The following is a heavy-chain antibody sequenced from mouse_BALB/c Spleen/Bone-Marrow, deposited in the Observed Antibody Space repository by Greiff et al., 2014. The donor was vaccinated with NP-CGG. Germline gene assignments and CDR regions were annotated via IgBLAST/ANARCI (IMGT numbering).Heavy chain of an antibody. CDR1: GYSFTSYW. CDR3: ARGDDGYYGDY. Sequence: QVHVKQSGPRLVRPGASVKISCKASGYSFTSYWMHWVKQRPGQGLEWIGMIDPSDSETRLNQKFKDKATLTVDKSSSTAYMQLSSPTSGDSAVYYCARGDDGYYGDYWGQGTTLTVSS. CDR2: IDPSDSET. V-gene: IGHV1S127*01. J-gene: IGHJ2*01. D-gene: IGHD2-3*01.